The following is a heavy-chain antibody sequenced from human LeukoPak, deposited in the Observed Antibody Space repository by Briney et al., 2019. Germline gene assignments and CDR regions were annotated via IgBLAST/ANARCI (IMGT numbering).Heavy chain of an antibody. D-gene: IGHD4-11*01. J-gene: IGHJ4*02. CDR3: ARAHMTTVTLGDY. V-gene: IGHV1-2*02. CDR1: GYTLITYY. CDR2: INPNSGVT. Sequence: GASVKVSCKASGYTLITYYIHRVRQAPGQGLEWMGWINPNSGVTNYAQKLQGRVTLTRDTPISTAYMEVSRLRSDDTAVYYCARAHMTTVTLGDYWGQGTLVTVSS.